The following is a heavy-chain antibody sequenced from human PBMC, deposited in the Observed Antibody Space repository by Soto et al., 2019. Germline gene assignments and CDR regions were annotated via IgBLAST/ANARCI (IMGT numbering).Heavy chain of an antibody. CDR1: GYTFTSYY. CDR3: ARDPPEGVGATDLDGMDV. D-gene: IGHD1-26*01. J-gene: IGHJ6*02. Sequence: ASVKVSCKASGYTFTSYYMHWVRQAPGQGLEWMGIINPSGGSTSYAQKFQGRVTMTSDTSTSTVYMALSSLRSEDTAVYYCARDPPEGVGATDLDGMDVWGQGTTVTVSS. V-gene: IGHV1-46*01. CDR2: INPSGGST.